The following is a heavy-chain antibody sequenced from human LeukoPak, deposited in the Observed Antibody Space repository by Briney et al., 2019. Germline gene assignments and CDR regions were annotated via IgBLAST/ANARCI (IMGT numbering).Heavy chain of an antibody. CDR1: GFSISSYW. D-gene: IGHD1-7*01. CDR3: ARDLGSGTPLDC. CDR2: IRSDGTST. J-gene: IGHJ4*02. Sequence: GGSLRLSCEAPGFSISSYWMHWVRQAPGEGPIWVSLIRSDGTSTSYADSVKGRFTISRDNAKNTVYLQMNSLRAEDTAVYYCARDLGSGTPLDCRGQGTLVTVSS. V-gene: IGHV3-74*01.